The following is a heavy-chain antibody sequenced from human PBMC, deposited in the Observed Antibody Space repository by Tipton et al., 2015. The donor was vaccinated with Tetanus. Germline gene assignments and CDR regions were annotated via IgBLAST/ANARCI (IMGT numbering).Heavy chain of an antibody. CDR3: ARGLPREPFYFDY. Sequence: SLRLSCAASGFTFNTYGMNWVRQAPGKGLGWVAVIWYDGSQKYYADSVKGRVTISRDNSKNTLYLQLNSLRAEDTAVYYCARGLPREPFYFDYWGQGKQVIVSS. V-gene: IGHV3-33*01. CDR2: IWYDGSQK. D-gene: IGHD1-26*01. CDR1: GFTFNTYG. J-gene: IGHJ4*02.